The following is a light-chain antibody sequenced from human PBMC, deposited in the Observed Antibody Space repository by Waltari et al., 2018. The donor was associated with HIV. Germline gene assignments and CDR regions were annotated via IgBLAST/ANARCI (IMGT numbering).Light chain of an antibody. Sequence: DLQMTQSPSLVSASLGDRVTITCRASQNIRSSLGWYQKRPGRAPKLLISSASVLQSGVPSRLRGRGSGTVFTLSISGLQPDDFATYYCQQSNNFPLTFGPGTTVD. CDR3: QQSNNFPLT. CDR2: SAS. J-gene: IGKJ3*01. V-gene: IGKV1-12*01. CDR1: QNIRSS.